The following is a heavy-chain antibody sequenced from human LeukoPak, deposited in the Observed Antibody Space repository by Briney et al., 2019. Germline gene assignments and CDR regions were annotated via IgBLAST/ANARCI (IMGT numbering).Heavy chain of an antibody. CDR3: AREFLYSSGWYQYYFDY. V-gene: IGHV3-64*01. J-gene: IGHJ4*02. D-gene: IGHD6-19*01. Sequence: GGSLRLSGAASGFTFSSYAMHWVRQAPGKGLEYVSAISSNGGSTYYANSVKGRFTISRDNSKNTLYLQMGSLRAEDMAVYYCAREFLYSSGWYQYYFDYWGQGTLVTVSS. CDR2: ISSNGGST. CDR1: GFTFSSYA.